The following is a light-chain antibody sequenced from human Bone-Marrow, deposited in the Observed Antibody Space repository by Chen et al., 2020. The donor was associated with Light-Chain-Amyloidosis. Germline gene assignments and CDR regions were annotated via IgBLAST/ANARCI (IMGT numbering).Light chain of an antibody. Sequence: QSSMTQPASVSGSPGQSITISCTGTSSDVGGYNYVSWYQQQPGKAPKLMIYDVRKRPSGVPNLCSGSKCGNTSSLTISGLQAEDEADYYCSSYTSSSTPVFGGGTKLTVL. CDR1: SSDVGGYNY. J-gene: IGLJ3*02. V-gene: IGLV2-14*01. CDR2: DVR. CDR3: SSYTSSSTPV.